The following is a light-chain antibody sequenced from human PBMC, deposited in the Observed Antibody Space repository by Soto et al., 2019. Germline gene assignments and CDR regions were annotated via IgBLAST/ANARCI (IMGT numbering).Light chain of an antibody. Sequence: QSVLTQPPSATGPPGRGGPISCSERSSNIGSNYVYWYQQLPGTAPKLLIYRNNQRPSGVPDRFSGSKSGTSASLAISGLRSEDEADYYCAAWDDSLSGLYVFGTGTKVTVL. V-gene: IGLV1-47*01. J-gene: IGLJ1*01. CDR2: RNN. CDR1: SSNIGSNY. CDR3: AAWDDSLSGLYV.